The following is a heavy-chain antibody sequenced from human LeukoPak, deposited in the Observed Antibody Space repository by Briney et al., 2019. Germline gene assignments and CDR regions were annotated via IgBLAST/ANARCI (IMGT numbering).Heavy chain of an antibody. Sequence: ASVKVSCKASGGTFSSYAISWVRQAPGQGPEWLGGLIPIFGTANYAQKFQGRVTITTDESTSTAYMELSSLRSEDTAVYYCARVGDNWNYVGRPYYFDYWGQGTLVTVSS. V-gene: IGHV1-69*05. CDR2: LIPIFGTA. D-gene: IGHD1-7*01. J-gene: IGHJ4*02. CDR3: ARVGDNWNYVGRPYYFDY. CDR1: GGTFSSYA.